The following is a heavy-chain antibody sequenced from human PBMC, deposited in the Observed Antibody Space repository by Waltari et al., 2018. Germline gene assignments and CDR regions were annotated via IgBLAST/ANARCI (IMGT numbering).Heavy chain of an antibody. D-gene: IGHD6-19*01. J-gene: IGHJ4*02. Sequence: QVQLVESGGGVVQPGRSLRLSCAASGFTFSSYAMHWVRQAPGKGLEWVAVISYDGSNKYYADSVKGRFTISRDNSKNTLYLQMNSLRAEDTAVYYCAQISSGYSNWGQGTLVTVSS. CDR1: GFTFSSYA. CDR2: ISYDGSNK. CDR3: AQISSGYSN. V-gene: IGHV3-30-3*01.